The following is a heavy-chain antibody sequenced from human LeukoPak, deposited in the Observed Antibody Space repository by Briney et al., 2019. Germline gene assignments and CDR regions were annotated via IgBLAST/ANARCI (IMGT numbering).Heavy chain of an antibody. CDR1: GGSIRSRTFY. V-gene: IGHV4-61*05. D-gene: IGHD5-18*01. J-gene: IGHJ4*02. CDR3: AREGSYGYSWVY. CDR2: IYYSGST. Sequence: SETLSLTCTVSGGSIRSRTFYWAWIRQPPGKGLEWIGYIYYSGSTNYNPSLKSRVTISVDTSKNQFSLKVSSVTAADTAVYYCAREGSYGYSWVYWGQGTLVTVSS.